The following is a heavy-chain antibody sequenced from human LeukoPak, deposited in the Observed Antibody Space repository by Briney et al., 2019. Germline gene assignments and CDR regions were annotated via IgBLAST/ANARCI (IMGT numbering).Heavy chain of an antibody. Sequence: GGTLRLSCAASGFSFSSHGMSWVRQAPGKGLEWVSGIIGGAGGTYYADSVKGRLTISRDSSKNTLFLQMNRLRPEDAAVYYCAKAPVTTCRGAFCYPFDYWGLGTLVTVSS. V-gene: IGHV3-23*01. D-gene: IGHD2-15*01. CDR3: AKAPVTTCRGAFCYPFDY. CDR1: GFSFSSHG. CDR2: IIGGAGGT. J-gene: IGHJ4*02.